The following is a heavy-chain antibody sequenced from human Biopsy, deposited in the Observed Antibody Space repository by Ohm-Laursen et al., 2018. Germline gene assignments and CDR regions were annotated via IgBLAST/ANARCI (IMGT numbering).Heavy chain of an antibody. D-gene: IGHD3-10*01. Sequence: GYSVSVSRQASLVTFTRYVISCVRHAPGQGLGWMVWIVPTFDTPTSAPDFQGRITFTADISTGTAHLDLCRLRSEATAIYYRAGGAAKGNPYDHWGQGTLVTVSS. CDR1: LVTFTRYV. CDR3: AGGAAKGNPYDH. J-gene: IGHJ5*02. CDR2: IVPTFDTP. V-gene: IGHV1-69*06.